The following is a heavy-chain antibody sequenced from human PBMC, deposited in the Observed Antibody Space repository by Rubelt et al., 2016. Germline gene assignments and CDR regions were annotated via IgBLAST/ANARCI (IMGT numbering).Heavy chain of an antibody. CDR2: MNHDGTYI. Sequence: VQLVESGGGLVQPGGSMRLSCAASGFTFSSYWMHWVRQPPGKGLVWVSRMNHDGTYINYEAYVKGRFTITRDNAKNKRDLQMNRLKVEDTAMYYCARDLNYKIDYWGQGTLVTVSS. J-gene: IGHJ4*02. CDR3: ARDLNYKIDY. V-gene: IGHV3-74*01. CDR1: GFTFSSYW. D-gene: IGHD1-7*01.